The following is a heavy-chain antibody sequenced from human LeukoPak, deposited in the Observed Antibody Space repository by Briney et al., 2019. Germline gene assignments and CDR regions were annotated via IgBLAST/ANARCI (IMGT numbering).Heavy chain of an antibody. J-gene: IGHJ4*02. D-gene: IGHD6-19*01. Sequence: GGSLRLSCAASGFTFSSYAMIWVRQAPGKGLEWVSTISGGGGNTYYAESVKDRFTISRDNSRDTLYLQMNSLRAEDTAVYYCARGRGAVAASFYFDFWDQGALVTVSS. CDR3: ARGRGAVAASFYFDF. V-gene: IGHV3-23*01. CDR1: GFTFSSYA. CDR2: ISGGGGNT.